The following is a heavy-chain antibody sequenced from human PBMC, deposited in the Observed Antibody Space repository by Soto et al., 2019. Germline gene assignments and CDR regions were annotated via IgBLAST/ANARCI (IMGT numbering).Heavy chain of an antibody. J-gene: IGHJ4*02. CDR3: AKDRGLAAYFDS. D-gene: IGHD6-13*01. V-gene: IGHV3-30*18. CDR2: ISSAGNKK. CDR1: GFSFNNFD. Sequence: QVQLVESGGGVVQPGRSLRLSCAASGFSFNNFDMHWVRQAPGKGLEWVAVISSAGNKKFYADSVTGRFTISRDNSKNTLYLQVSSLRAEATAVYYCAKDRGLAAYFDSWGQGTQVTVSS.